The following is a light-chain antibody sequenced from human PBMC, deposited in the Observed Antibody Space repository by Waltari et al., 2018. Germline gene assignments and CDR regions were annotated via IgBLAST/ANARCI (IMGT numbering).Light chain of an antibody. CDR1: RTDVGGYNS. CDR2: DVS. Sequence: QSALPQPASVSGSSGQSLTIFCAASRTDVGGYNSVSWYPEHPGQAPRVIIYDVSDRPSGVSDRFSGSKSGNTASLTISGLQAEDEADYYCSSQSSNDVVLFGGGTKLTVL. J-gene: IGLJ2*01. V-gene: IGLV2-14*01. CDR3: SSQSSNDVVL.